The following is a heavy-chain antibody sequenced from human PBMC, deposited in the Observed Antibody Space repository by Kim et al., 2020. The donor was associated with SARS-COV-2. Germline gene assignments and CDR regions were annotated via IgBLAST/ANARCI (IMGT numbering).Heavy chain of an antibody. Sequence: GGSLRLSCAASGFTFSDYYMSWIRQAPGKGLEWVSYISSSGSTIYYADSVKGRFTISRDNAKNSLYLQMNSLRAEDTAVYYCARDYYDSSGYLLFDPWGQGTLVTVSS. CDR3: ARDYYDSSGYLLFDP. CDR1: GFTFSDYY. J-gene: IGHJ5*02. D-gene: IGHD3-22*01. CDR2: ISSSGSTI. V-gene: IGHV3-11*01.